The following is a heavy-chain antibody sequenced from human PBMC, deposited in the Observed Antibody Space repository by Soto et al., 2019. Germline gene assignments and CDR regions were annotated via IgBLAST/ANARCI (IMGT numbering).Heavy chain of an antibody. J-gene: IGHJ6*02. CDR1: GCSISSINW. CDR3: ARDRRNCSSTSCYIWDYYYGMDV. CDR2: IYHSGST. D-gene: IGHD2-2*02. Sequence: SDTLSLTCALSGCSISSINWWSWVRQPPGKGLEWIGEIYHSGSTNYNPSLKSRVTISVDKSKNQFSLKLSSVTAADTAVYYCARDRRNCSSTSCYIWDYYYGMDVWGQGTTVT. V-gene: IGHV4-4*02.